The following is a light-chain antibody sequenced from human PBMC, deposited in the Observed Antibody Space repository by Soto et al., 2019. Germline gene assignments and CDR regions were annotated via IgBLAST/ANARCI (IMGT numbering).Light chain of an antibody. CDR1: QSVSSN. J-gene: IGKJ1*01. CDR2: DAS. V-gene: IGKV3-11*01. CDR3: QQRSILPT. Sequence: NVLTPFAVALTWSLGERAALSSRASQSVSSNLAWYQQKPGQAPRLLIYDASNRATGIPARFSGSGSGTDFTLTISSLEPEDFAVYYCQQRSILPTFGQGAKVDIK.